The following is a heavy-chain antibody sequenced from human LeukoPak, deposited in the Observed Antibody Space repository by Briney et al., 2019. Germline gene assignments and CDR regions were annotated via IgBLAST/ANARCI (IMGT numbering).Heavy chain of an antibody. CDR2: IWYDGSNK. D-gene: IGHD4-23*01. Sequence: GGSLRLSCAAYASTFSNYGMHRVRQAPGKGLEWVAVIWYDGSNKYYADSVKGRFTISRDNAKNSLYLQMNSLRAEDTAVYYCARVCLFDDGGLGYYWGQGTLVTVSS. J-gene: IGHJ4*02. CDR3: ARVCLFDDGGLGYY. CDR1: ASTFSNYG. V-gene: IGHV3-33*01.